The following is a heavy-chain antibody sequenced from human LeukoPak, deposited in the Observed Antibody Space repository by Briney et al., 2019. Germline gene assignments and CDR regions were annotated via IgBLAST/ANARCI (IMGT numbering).Heavy chain of an antibody. CDR1: GFTFSNYW. J-gene: IGHJ4*02. CDR2: IWSDGNNK. CDR3: AKDLYGALHFDY. V-gene: IGHV3-33*06. D-gene: IGHD4-17*01. Sequence: GGSLRLSCAASGFTFSNYWMTWVRQAPGKGLEWVAVIWSDGNNKYYADSVKGRFTISRDNSKNTLYLQMNSLRAEDTAVYYCAKDLYGALHFDYWGQGTLVTVSS.